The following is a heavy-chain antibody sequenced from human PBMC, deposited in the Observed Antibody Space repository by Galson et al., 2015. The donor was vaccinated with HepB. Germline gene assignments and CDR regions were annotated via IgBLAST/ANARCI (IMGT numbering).Heavy chain of an antibody. J-gene: IGHJ4*02. CDR3: ARALGSDDYYDSSGYQFDY. CDR1: GFTFSSYS. D-gene: IGHD3-22*01. V-gene: IGHV3-21*01. CDR2: ISSSSSYI. Sequence: SLRLSCAASGFTFSSYSMNWVRQAPGKGLEWVSSISSSSSYIYYADSVKGRFTISRDNAKNSLYLQVNSLRAEDTAVYYCARALGSDDYYDSSGYQFDYWGQGTLVTVSS.